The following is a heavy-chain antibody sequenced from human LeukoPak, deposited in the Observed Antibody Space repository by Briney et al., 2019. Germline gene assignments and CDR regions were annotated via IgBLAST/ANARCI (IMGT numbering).Heavy chain of an antibody. Sequence: PGGSLRLSCAASGFTFSSYWMSWVRQAPGKGLEWVANIKQDGSEKYYVDSVKGRFTISRDNAKNSLYLQMNSLRAEDTAVYYCAKVPQYSRGLGDEYFQHWGQGTLVTVSS. V-gene: IGHV3-7*01. CDR1: GFTFSSYW. CDR2: IKQDGSEK. J-gene: IGHJ1*01. D-gene: IGHD6-19*01. CDR3: AKVPQYSRGLGDEYFQH.